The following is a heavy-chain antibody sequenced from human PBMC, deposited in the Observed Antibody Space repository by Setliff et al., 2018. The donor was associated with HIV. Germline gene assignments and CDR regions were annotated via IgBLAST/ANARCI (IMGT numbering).Heavy chain of an antibody. CDR2: IFRSGNT. CDR1: DYSISTGYY. CDR3: ARAPRGSGWYPNWFDP. V-gene: IGHV4-38-2*02. J-gene: IGHJ5*02. D-gene: IGHD6-19*01. Sequence: KPSETLSLTCTVSDYSISTGYYWHWIRQPPGKGLEWIGSIFRSGNTYYNPSLKSRVTMSIDTSKNRFSLRLTSVTAADTAVYYCARAPRGSGWYPNWFDPWGQGTLVTVSS.